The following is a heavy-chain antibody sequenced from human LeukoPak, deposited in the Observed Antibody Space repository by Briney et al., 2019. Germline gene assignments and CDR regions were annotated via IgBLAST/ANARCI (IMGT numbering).Heavy chain of an antibody. Sequence: SETLSLTCTVSGGSISSYYWSWIRQPPGKGLEWIGYIYYSGSTNYNPSLKSRVTISVDTSKNQFSLKLRSVTAADTAVYYCARTLGGDYMGEFVAFDIWGQGTMVTVSS. CDR3: ARTLGGDYMGEFVAFDI. V-gene: IGHV4-59*01. D-gene: IGHD4-17*01. CDR1: GGSISSYY. J-gene: IGHJ3*02. CDR2: IYYSGST.